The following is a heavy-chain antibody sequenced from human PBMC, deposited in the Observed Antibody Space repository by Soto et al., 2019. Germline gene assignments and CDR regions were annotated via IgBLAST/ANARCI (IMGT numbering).Heavy chain of an antibody. CDR1: GFTFSSYW. D-gene: IGHD1-26*01. CDR2: INSDGSTT. J-gene: IGHJ3*02. CDR3: AVGSTVLGAFDI. Sequence: EVQLVESGGGLVQPGGSLRLSCAASGFTFSSYWMHWVRQAPGKGLVWVSRINSDGSTTSYADSVKGRFTISRDNAKNTLYLQINSLRAEDPAVYYCAVGSTVLGAFDIWGQGTMVTVSS. V-gene: IGHV3-74*01.